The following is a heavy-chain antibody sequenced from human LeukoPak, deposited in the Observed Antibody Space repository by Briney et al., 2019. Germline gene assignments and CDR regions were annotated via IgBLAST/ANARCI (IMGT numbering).Heavy chain of an antibody. V-gene: IGHV4-39*07. D-gene: IGHD5-18*01. CDR1: GDSISSSSYY. Sequence: SETLSLTCTVSGDSISSSSYYWGWIRQPAGKGLEWIGSIYYSGSTYYNPSLKSRVTISLDTSKNQFSLKLSSVTAADTAVYYCARDNTALVISDYYYMDVWGKGTTVTVSS. CDR3: ARDNTALVISDYYYMDV. J-gene: IGHJ6*03. CDR2: IYYSGST.